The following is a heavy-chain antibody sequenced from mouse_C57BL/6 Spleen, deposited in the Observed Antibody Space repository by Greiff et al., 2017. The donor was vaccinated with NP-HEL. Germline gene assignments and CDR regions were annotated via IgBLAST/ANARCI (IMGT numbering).Heavy chain of an antibody. Sequence: EVQLQQSGPELVKPGASVKISCKASGYSFTDYNMNWVKQSNGKSLEWIGVINPNYGTTSYNQKFKGKATLTVDQSSSTAYMQLNSLTSEDSAVYYCATNYYGSSWYYAMDYWGQGTSVTVSS. D-gene: IGHD1-1*01. CDR3: ATNYYGSSWYYAMDY. CDR2: INPNYGTT. J-gene: IGHJ4*01. CDR1: GYSFTDYN. V-gene: IGHV1-39*01.